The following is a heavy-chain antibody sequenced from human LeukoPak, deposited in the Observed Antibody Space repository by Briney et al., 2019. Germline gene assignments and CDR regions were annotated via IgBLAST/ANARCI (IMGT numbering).Heavy chain of an antibody. CDR1: GYTFTDYY. D-gene: IGHD6-13*01. CDR3: ARVRIGQQLDKYYYYAMDV. Sequence: ASVKVSCKASGYTFTDYYMHWVRHGPGQGLEWMGWINPNSGGTNYAQKFQGRVTMTTDTSISTASMEVSRLRSDDTAVYYCARVRIGQQLDKYYYYAMDVWGQGTTVTVSS. V-gene: IGHV1-2*02. J-gene: IGHJ6*02. CDR2: INPNSGGT.